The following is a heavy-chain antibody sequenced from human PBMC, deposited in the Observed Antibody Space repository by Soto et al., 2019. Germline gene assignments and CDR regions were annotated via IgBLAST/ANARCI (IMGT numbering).Heavy chain of an antibody. CDR3: ARGVRGVIINVGDYFDY. D-gene: IGHD3-10*01. CDR1: GGSISSGDYY. CDR2: IYYSGST. V-gene: IGHV4-30-4*01. Sequence: QVQLQESGPGLVKPSQTLSLTCTVSGGSISSGDYYWSWIRQPPGKGLEWSGYIYYSGSTYYNPSLKRRVTISVDTSKNQFSLKLSSVTAADTAVYYCARGVRGVIINVGDYFDYWGQGTLVTVSS. J-gene: IGHJ4*02.